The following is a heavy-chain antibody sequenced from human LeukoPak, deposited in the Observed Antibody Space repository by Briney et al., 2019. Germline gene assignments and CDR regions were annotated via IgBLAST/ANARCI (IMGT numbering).Heavy chain of an antibody. D-gene: IGHD3-22*01. CDR2: INQDGTYE. V-gene: IGHV3-7*01. J-gene: IGHJ3*02. Sequence: GGSLRLSCAASGFTFSSYWMSWVRQAPGKGLEWVANINQDGTYEKYVDSVKGRFTISRDNARNSLYLQMSSLKAEDTAMYYCARDPYDSGGYAAFDIWGQGTMVTVSS. CDR1: GFTFSSYW. CDR3: ARDPYDSGGYAAFDI.